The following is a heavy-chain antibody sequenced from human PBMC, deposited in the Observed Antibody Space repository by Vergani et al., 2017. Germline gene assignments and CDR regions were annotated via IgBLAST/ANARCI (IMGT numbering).Heavy chain of an antibody. Sequence: QVQLQESGPGLVKPSETLSLTCTVSGGSVSSGSYYWSWIRQPAGKGLEWIGYIYYSGSTNYNPSLKSRVTISVDTSQNQFSLKLSFVTAADTAVYYCARVGLGGTYYYYYMDVWGKGTTVTVSS. CDR1: GGSVSSGSYY. CDR2: IYYSGST. J-gene: IGHJ6*03. CDR3: ARVGLGGTYYYYYMDV. V-gene: IGHV4-61*10. D-gene: IGHD1-26*01.